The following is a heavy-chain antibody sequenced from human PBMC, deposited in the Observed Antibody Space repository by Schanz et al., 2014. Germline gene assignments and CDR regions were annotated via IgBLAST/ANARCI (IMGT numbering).Heavy chain of an antibody. Sequence: QAQLVESGGGVVQPGRSLRLSCGASGFNFSNYDIHWVRQAPGKGLEWVSGITRQGTTYYADFVKGRFSISRDLSSNTLYLQMNSLRADDSAIYYCAKDHAGSDILTALGNWGQGTLVTVSS. CDR1: GFNFSNYD. J-gene: IGHJ4*02. D-gene: IGHD3-9*01. V-gene: IGHV3-NL1*01. CDR3: AKDHAGSDILTALGN. CDR2: ITRQGTT.